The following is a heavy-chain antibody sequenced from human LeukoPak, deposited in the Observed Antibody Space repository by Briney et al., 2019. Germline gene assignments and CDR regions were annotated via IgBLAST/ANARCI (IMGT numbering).Heavy chain of an antibody. V-gene: IGHV1-18*01. CDR3: ARDLGPMVRGVFPTFDD. D-gene: IGHD3-10*01. Sequence: ASVKVSFKASGYTFTSYGVSRVRQAPGQGLEWMGWFTAYSGNTNNAQKLQGTVTMTTDTSTSTAYIEQRSLRSDDTAVYYCARDLGPMVRGVFPTFDDSGQRGLVTVSS. J-gene: IGHJ4*02. CDR1: GYTFTSYG. CDR2: FTAYSGNT.